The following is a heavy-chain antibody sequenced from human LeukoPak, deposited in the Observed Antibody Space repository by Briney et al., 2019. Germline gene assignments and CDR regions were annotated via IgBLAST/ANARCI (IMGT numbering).Heavy chain of an antibody. D-gene: IGHD1-26*01. CDR2: INPNSGGT. V-gene: IGHV1-2*06. CDR1: GYTFTGYY. J-gene: IGHJ4*02. CDR3: ARGIAGATTLFGY. Sequence: ASVKVSCKASGYTFTGYYMHWVRQAPGQGLEWMGRINPNSGGTNYAQKFQGRVTMTRDTSISTAYMELSRLRSDDTAVYYCARGIAGATTLFGYWGQGTLVTVSS.